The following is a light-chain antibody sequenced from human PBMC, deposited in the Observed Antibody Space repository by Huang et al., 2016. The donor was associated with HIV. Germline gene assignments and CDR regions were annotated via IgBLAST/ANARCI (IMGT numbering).Light chain of an antibody. CDR1: QSLVKSDGNTY. J-gene: IGKJ1*01. CDR2: KVS. Sequence: DVVMTQSPLSLPVTLGQPASISCRSSQSLVKSDGNTYLSWFHQRPGQSPRHLIYKVSTRDSGVSDRFSGSGSGTDFTLKISRVEAEDVGIYYCMQGTHWPRTFGQGTKVEIK. V-gene: IGKV2-30*01. CDR3: MQGTHWPRT.